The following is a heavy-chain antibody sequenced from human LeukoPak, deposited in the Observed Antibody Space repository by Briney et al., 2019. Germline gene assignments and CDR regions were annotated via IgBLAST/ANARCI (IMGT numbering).Heavy chain of an antibody. V-gene: IGHV3-64D*09. D-gene: IGHD2/OR15-2a*01. CDR3: VKDLRSDFMGVLSRYLSY. J-gene: IGHJ4*02. Sequence: PGGSLRLSCVASGFTFETHYMHWVRQAPGKGLEYVAAISRNGGSTYYADSVKGRFTISRDNSKNTLYLQMSSLRAEDTAVYLCVKDLRSDFMGVLSRYLSYWGQGTLVTVSS. CDR1: GFTFETHY. CDR2: ISRNGGST.